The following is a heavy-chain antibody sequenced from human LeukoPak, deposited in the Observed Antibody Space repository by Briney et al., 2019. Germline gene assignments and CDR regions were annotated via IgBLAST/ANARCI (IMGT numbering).Heavy chain of an antibody. J-gene: IGHJ3*02. Sequence: SETLSLTCTVSGGSISSNNYYWGWIRQPPGKGLEWIGNIYYSGSTYYNPSLKSRVTISVDTSKNQFSLKLGSVTAADTAVYYCARQSYNPDAFDIWGQGTMVTVSS. V-gene: IGHV4-39*01. CDR3: ARQSYNPDAFDI. CDR1: GGSISSNNYY. D-gene: IGHD1-14*01. CDR2: IYYSGST.